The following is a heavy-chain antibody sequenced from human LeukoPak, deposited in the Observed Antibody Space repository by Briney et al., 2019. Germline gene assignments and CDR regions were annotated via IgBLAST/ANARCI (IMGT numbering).Heavy chain of an antibody. CDR1: GFTFSSYE. CDR3: ARDILGDYYDSSGLN. Sequence: SGGSLRLSCAASGFTFSSYEMNWVRQAPGKGLEWVSYISSSGSTIYYADSVKGRFTISRDNAKNSLYLQMNSLRAEDTAVYYFARDILGDYYDSSGLNWGQGTLVT. V-gene: IGHV3-48*03. CDR2: ISSSGSTI. J-gene: IGHJ4*02. D-gene: IGHD3-22*01.